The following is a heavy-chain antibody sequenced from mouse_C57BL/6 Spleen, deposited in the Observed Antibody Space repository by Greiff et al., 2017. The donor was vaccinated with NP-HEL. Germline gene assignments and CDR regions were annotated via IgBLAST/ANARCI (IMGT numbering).Heavy chain of an antibody. D-gene: IGHD1-1*01. Sequence: VQLQQSGAELARPGASVKMSCKASGYTFTSYTMHWVKQRPGQGLEWIGYINPSSGYTKYNQKFKDKATLTADKSSNTAYMQLSSLTSEDSAVYYCARSGDYGTRYFDVWGTGTTVTVSS. J-gene: IGHJ1*03. CDR2: INPSSGYT. CDR1: GYTFTSYT. V-gene: IGHV1-4*01. CDR3: ARSGDYGTRYFDV.